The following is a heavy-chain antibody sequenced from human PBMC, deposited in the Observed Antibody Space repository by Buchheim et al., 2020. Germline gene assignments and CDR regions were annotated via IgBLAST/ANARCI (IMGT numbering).Heavy chain of an antibody. CDR2: IYTSGST. J-gene: IGHJ6*02. CDR3: ARGYYYDSSGYYGGSYYGMDV. D-gene: IGHD3-22*01. Sequence: QVQLQESGPGLVKPSQTLSLTCTVSGGSISSGSYYWSWIRQPAGKGLEWIGRIYTSGSTNYNPSLKSRVTISVDTSKNQFSLKLSSVTAADTAVYYCARGYYYDSSGYYGGSYYGMDVWGQGTT. CDR1: GGSISSGSYY. V-gene: IGHV4-61*02.